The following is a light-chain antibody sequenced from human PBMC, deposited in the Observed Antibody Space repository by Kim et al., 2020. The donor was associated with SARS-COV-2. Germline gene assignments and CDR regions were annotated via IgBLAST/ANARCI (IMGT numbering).Light chain of an antibody. J-gene: IGKJ4*01. CDR2: GAS. Sequence: DIQMTQSPSSLSASVGDRVTITCRASQSISSYLNWYQQKPGKAPKLLIYGASSLQSGVPSRFSGSGSGTDFTLTISSLQHEDFATYYCQQSYSTPLTFGGGTKLEIK. CDR3: QQSYSTPLT. CDR1: QSISSY. V-gene: IGKV1-39*01.